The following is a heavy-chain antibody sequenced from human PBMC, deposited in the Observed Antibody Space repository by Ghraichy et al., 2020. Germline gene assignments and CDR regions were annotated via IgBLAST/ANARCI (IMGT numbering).Heavy chain of an antibody. CDR3: ARDYYGSGSPYHYYYGMDV. CDR1: GFSFSGYA. Sequence: SLNISCAASGFSFSGYAMHWVRQAPGKGLEWVVVISNDGSNKYYADSVKGRFTISRDNSRNTLHLQMNSLRVEDTAIYYCARDYYGSGSPYHYYYGMDVWGQGTTVTVSS. J-gene: IGHJ6*02. CDR2: ISNDGSNK. V-gene: IGHV3-30*04. D-gene: IGHD3-10*01.